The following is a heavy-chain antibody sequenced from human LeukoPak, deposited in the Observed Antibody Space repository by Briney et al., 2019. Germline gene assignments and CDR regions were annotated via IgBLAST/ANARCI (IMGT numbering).Heavy chain of an antibody. Sequence: SETLSLTCTVSGGSISSYYWSWIRQPPGKGLEWIGYIYYSGSTNYNPSLKSRVTISVDTSKNQFSLKLSSVTAADTAVYYCARQRYGGNSEFDYWGQGTLVTVSS. CDR1: GGSISSYY. CDR3: ARQRYGGNSEFDY. V-gene: IGHV4-59*08. D-gene: IGHD4-23*01. J-gene: IGHJ4*02. CDR2: IYYSGST.